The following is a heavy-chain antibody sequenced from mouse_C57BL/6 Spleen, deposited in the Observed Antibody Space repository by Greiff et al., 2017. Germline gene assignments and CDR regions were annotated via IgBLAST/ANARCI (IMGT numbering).Heavy chain of an antibody. J-gene: IGHJ4*01. V-gene: IGHV2-5*01. CDR1: GFSLTSYG. Sequence: VKLMESGPGLVQPSQSLSITCTVSGFSLTSYGVHWVRQSPGKGLEWLGVIWRGGSTDYNAAFMSRLSITKDNSKSQVFFKMNSLQADDTAIYYCAKENYGRDYAMDYWGQGTSVTVSS. CDR3: AKENYGRDYAMDY. CDR2: IWRGGST. D-gene: IGHD1-1*01.